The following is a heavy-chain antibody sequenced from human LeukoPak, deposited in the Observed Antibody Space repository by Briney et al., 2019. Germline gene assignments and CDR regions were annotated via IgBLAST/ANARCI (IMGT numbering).Heavy chain of an antibody. J-gene: IGHJ4*02. V-gene: IGHV3-30*02. Sequence: GGSLRLSCAASGFTFSNYAMHWVRQAPGKGLEWLAFIRIDGSSKYYADFVKGRFTISRDNSKNTLYLQMNNLRAEDTAVYYCARGRPVGASTVEDYWGQGTLVTVSS. D-gene: IGHD1-26*01. CDR2: IRIDGSSK. CDR1: GFTFSNYA. CDR3: ARGRPVGASTVEDY.